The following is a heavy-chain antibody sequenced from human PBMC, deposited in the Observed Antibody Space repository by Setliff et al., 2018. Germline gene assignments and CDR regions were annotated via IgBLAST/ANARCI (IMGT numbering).Heavy chain of an antibody. V-gene: IGHV1-18*01. Sequence: VKVSCKAADYTFLSHGLSWVRQAPGQGLEWMGWISAYTGKTDYAQNFQGRVTMTTDTSTSTGYMELRSLRYDDTAVYYCARAPRLEWILPTFDYWGQGTPVTVSS. D-gene: IGHD3-3*01. CDR3: ARAPRLEWILPTFDY. J-gene: IGHJ4*02. CDR1: DYTFLSHG. CDR2: ISAYTGKT.